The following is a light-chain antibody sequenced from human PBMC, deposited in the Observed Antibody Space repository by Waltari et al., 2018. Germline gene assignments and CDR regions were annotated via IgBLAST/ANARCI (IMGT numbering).Light chain of an antibody. J-gene: IGLJ1*01. Sequence: QAALTQPPSVSKSLGQSVTISCTGTSSDVGGYNDVSWYQQHPGTAPRLLIYDVSKRTSWVSDRFSCSKSGNTSSLTISRLQAEDEAEYYCCSYRSGSTYIFGAGTRLTVL. CDR3: CSYRSGSTYI. V-gene: IGLV2-18*02. CDR1: SSDVGGYND. CDR2: DVS.